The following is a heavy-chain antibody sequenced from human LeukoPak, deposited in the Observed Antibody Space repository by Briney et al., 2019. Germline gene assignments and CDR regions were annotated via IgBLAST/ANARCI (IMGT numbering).Heavy chain of an antibody. Sequence: GTLRLSCVASGFTFSSHGMNWVRQAPGKGLEWIGSVSYSGSTYYNPSLKSRVTISVNTSKNQFSLKLTSVTAADTAVYYCARDLVDYGDSGGYWGQGTLVTVSS. V-gene: IGHV4-39*07. CDR3: ARDLVDYGDSGGY. CDR2: VSYSGST. J-gene: IGHJ4*02. CDR1: GFTFSSHGM. D-gene: IGHD4-17*01.